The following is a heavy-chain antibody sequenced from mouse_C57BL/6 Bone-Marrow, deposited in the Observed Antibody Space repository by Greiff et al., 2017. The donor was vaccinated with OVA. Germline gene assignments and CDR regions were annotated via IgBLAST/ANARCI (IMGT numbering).Heavy chain of an antibody. D-gene: IGHD3-2*02. Sequence: QVQLQQSGAELAKPGASVKLSCKASGYTFTSYWMHWVKQRPGQGLEWIGYIHPSSGYTKYNQKFKDKATLTADKSSSKAYMQLSSLTYEDSAVYYCARRLAFYWYFDVWGTGTTVTVSS. CDR2: IHPSSGYT. CDR1: GYTFTSYW. J-gene: IGHJ1*03. V-gene: IGHV1-7*01. CDR3: ARRLAFYWYFDV.